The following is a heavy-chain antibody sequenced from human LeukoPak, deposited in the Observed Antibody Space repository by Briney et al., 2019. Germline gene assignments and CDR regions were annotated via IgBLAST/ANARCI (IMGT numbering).Heavy chain of an antibody. CDR1: GGSISSGGYY. D-gene: IGHD3-22*01. CDR2: IYYSGST. V-gene: IGHV4-31*03. Sequence: SETLSLTCTVSGGSISSGGYYWSWIRPHPRKGLEWIGYIYYSGSTYYNPSLKSRVTISVDTSKNQFSLKLSSVTAADTAVYYCARGQDYYDSSGLDYWGQGTLVTVSS. J-gene: IGHJ4*02. CDR3: ARGQDYYDSSGLDY.